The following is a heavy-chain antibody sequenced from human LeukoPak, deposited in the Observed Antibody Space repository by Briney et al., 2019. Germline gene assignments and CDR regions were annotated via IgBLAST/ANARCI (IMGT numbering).Heavy chain of an antibody. CDR1: GGSISSGDYY. CDR3: ARVNTENDAFDI. CDR2: IYYSGST. Sequence: SETLSLTCTVSGGSISSGDYYWSWIRQPPGKGLEWIGYIYYSGSTYYNPSLKSRVTISVDTSKNQFSLKLSSGTAADTAVYYCARVNTENDAFDIWGQGTMVTVSS. D-gene: IGHD5-18*01. V-gene: IGHV4-30-4*01. J-gene: IGHJ3*02.